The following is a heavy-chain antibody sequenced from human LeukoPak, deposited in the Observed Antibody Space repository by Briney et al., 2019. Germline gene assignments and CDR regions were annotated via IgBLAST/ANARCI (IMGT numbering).Heavy chain of an antibody. CDR1: GASPRRYS. D-gene: IGHD5-18*01. V-gene: IGHV4-59*08. CDR2: IYYSGST. J-gene: IGHJ4*02. CDR3: ASYIYGPSYAFVY. Sequence: SQRLSHTRTLSGASPRRYSWSWIRQPPGKGLGWVGYIYYSGSTNYNPSLKSRATISSETSKNQFSLRLSSVSAADTAVYYCASYIYGPSYAFVYWGQGTLVTVSS.